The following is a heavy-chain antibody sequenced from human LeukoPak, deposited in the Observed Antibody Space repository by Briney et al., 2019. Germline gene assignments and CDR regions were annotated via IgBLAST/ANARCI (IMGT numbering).Heavy chain of an antibody. V-gene: IGHV4-59*12. CDR3: ARYSCTTTTCYNFDY. CDR1: GGSISGYF. J-gene: IGHJ4*02. CDR2: IYYSGST. Sequence: KPSETLSLTCTVSGGSISGYFWSWIRQPPGKGLEWIGYIYYSGSTNYNPSLKSRVTISVDTSKNQFSLKLSSVTAANTAVYYCARYSCTTTTCYNFDYWGEGNLVTVYS. D-gene: IGHD2-2*02.